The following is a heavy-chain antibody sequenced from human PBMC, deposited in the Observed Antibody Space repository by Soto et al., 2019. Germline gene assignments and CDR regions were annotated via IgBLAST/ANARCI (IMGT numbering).Heavy chain of an antibody. Sequence: QLQLQESGSGLVKPSQTLSLTCAVSDGSISSGGYSWSWIRKPPGKGLEWIGYIYHSGSTYYNPSLKSRVTISVDRSKNQFSLKLSSVTAADTAVYYCARAGGLGAVAVDYWGQGTLVTVSS. CDR2: IYHSGST. CDR1: DGSISSGGYS. D-gene: IGHD6-19*01. CDR3: ARAGGLGAVAVDY. J-gene: IGHJ4*02. V-gene: IGHV4-30-2*01.